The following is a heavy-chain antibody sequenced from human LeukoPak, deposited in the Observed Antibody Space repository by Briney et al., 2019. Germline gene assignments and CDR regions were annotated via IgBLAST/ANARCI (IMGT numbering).Heavy chain of an antibody. V-gene: IGHV3-66*01. CDR2: MYPGGST. J-gene: IGHJ4*02. Sequence: GGSLRLSCAVSGFTVSSNYMSWVRQAPGKGLEWVSIMYPGGSTFYSDSVKGRFTISRDNSKNMLYLQMNSLRDEDTAVYYCARERDSTYYFVSWGQGTLVTVSS. CDR3: ARERDSTYYFVS. CDR1: GFTVSSNY. D-gene: IGHD2/OR15-2a*01.